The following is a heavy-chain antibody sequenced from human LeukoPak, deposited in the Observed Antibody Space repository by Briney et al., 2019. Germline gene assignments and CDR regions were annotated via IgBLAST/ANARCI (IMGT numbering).Heavy chain of an antibody. D-gene: IGHD4-11*01. V-gene: IGHV3-21*01. Sequence: PGGTLRLSCAASGFTFSSYGMGWVRQAPGKGLEWVSSISSSSSYIYYADSVKGRFTISRDNAKNSLYLQMNSLRAEDTAVYYCAREIWGIDYSNSLPVVWGQGTLVTVSS. CDR2: ISSSSSYI. CDR1: GFTFSSYG. CDR3: AREIWGIDYSNSLPVV. J-gene: IGHJ4*02.